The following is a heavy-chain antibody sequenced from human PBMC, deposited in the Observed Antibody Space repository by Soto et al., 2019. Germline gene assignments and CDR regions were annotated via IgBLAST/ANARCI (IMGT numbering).Heavy chain of an antibody. CDR1: GFTFTGYI. Sequence: GSLRLSCAASGFTFTGYIMNWVRHAPGKGLEWVSSISSTTNYIYYGDSMKGRFTISRDNAKNSLYLEMNSLRAEDTAVYYCARESEDLTSNFDYWGQGTLVTVSS. V-gene: IGHV3-21*06. CDR2: ISSTTNYI. CDR3: ARESEDLTSNFDY. J-gene: IGHJ4*02.